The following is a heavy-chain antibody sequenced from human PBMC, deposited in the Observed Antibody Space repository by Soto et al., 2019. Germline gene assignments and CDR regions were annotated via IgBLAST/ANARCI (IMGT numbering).Heavy chain of an antibody. D-gene: IGHD3-22*01. J-gene: IGHJ4*02. V-gene: IGHV3-23*01. CDR1: GFTFSSYA. Sequence: GGSLRLSCAASGFTFSSYAMSWVRQAPGKGLEWVSAISGSGGSTYYADSVKGRFTISRDNSKNTLYLQMNSLRAEDTAVYYCAKDHYYDSSGYYYYFDYWGQGTLVTVSS. CDR2: ISGSGGST. CDR3: AKDHYYDSSGYYYYFDY.